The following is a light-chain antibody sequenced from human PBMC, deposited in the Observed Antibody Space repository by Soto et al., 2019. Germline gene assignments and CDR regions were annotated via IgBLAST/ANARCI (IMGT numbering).Light chain of an antibody. CDR2: WAS. J-gene: IGKJ1*01. V-gene: IGKV4-1*01. CDR1: QNNKNY. CDR3: QHYYSSWT. Sequence: DIVMTQSPDSLAVSLGERATINCKSSQNNKNYIAWYQQKAGQPPKLIIDWASTRASGVPDRFSGSGSGTDFTLTISSLQAEDVAVYYCQHYYSSWTFGQGTKVEIK.